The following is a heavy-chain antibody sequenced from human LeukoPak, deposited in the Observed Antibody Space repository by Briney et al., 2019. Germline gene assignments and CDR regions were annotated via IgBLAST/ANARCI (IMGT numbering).Heavy chain of an antibody. CDR3: VTVDEFGDYVDY. J-gene: IGHJ4*02. CDR1: GFTFSDAW. D-gene: IGHD3-10*01. Sequence: GGSLRLSCAGSGFTFSDAWMTWVRQAPGKGLEWVGRIKSKADSGTKDYAAPVKGRFTISRDDSKNTLYLQMNSLKTEDTAVYDCVTVDEFGDYVDYWGQGTLVTVSS. CDR2: IKSKADSGTK. V-gene: IGHV3-15*01.